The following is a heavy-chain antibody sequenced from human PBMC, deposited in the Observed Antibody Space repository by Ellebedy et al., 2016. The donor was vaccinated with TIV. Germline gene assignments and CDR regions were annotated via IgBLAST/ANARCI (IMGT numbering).Heavy chain of an antibody. CDR2: ISSSSSTI. J-gene: IGHJ4*02. V-gene: IGHV3-48*04. CDR3: AKVADIVATGLYFDY. CDR1: GFTFSSYS. Sequence: GESLKISXAASGFTFSSYSMNWVRQAPGKGLEWVSYISSSSSTIYYADSVKGRFTISRDNAKNSLYLQMNSLRAEDTAVYYCAKVADIVATGLYFDYWGQGTLVTVSS. D-gene: IGHD5-12*01.